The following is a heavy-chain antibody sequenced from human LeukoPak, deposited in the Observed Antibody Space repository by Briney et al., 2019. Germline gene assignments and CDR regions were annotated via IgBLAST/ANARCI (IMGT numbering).Heavy chain of an antibody. V-gene: IGHV3-7*03. CDR2: IKQDGSEK. D-gene: IGHD6-6*01. Sequence: GGSLRLSCAASGFTFSSYWMSWVRQAPGKGLEWVANIKQDGSEKYYVDSAKGRFTISRDNAKNSLYLQMNSLRAEDTALYYCAKGYSSSAWFDPWGQGTLVTVSS. CDR1: GFTFSSYW. J-gene: IGHJ5*02. CDR3: AKGYSSSAWFDP.